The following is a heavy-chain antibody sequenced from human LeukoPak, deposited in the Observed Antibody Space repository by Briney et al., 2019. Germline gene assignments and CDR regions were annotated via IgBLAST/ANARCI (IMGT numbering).Heavy chain of an antibody. J-gene: IGHJ6*02. V-gene: IGHV1-46*01. CDR1: GKIFTSYH. Sequence: GASVKVSCKASGKIFTSYHTQWVRQAPGQGLEWMGIINSSGGSTSYAQKFQGRVTMTRDTSTSTVYMELSSLRSEDTAVYYCARDVNRGVHFYYYTMDVWGQGTTVTVSS. CDR2: INSSGGST. CDR3: ARDVNRGVHFYYYTMDV. D-gene: IGHD3-10*01.